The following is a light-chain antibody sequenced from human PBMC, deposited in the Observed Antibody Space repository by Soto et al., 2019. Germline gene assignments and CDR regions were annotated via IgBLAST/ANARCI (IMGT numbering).Light chain of an antibody. CDR3: QHFGGTTFT. CDR1: QSVGTY. CDR2: GAS. V-gene: IGKV3-20*01. Sequence: EIVLTQSPATLTLSPGERATLSCRASQSVGTYVSWFQQRPGQTPSLLIYGASTRATGIPDRFSGSGSGTHFTLTISRLEPGDFAVYYCQHFGGTTFTFGQGTRLEIK. J-gene: IGKJ5*01.